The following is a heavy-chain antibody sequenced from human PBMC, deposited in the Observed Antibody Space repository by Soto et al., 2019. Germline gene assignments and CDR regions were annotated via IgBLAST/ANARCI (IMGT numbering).Heavy chain of an antibody. Sequence: ASVKVSCKASGYTFTSYGISCVRQAPGQGLEWMGWISAYNGNTNYAQKLQGRVTMTTDTSTSTAYMELRSLRSDDTAVYYCAKRYYYMLTGEHYNWFDPWGQGTLDTVSS. J-gene: IGHJ5*02. CDR2: ISAYNGNT. D-gene: IGHD3-9*01. CDR1: GYTFTSYG. CDR3: AKRYYYMLTGEHYNWFDP. V-gene: IGHV1-18*01.